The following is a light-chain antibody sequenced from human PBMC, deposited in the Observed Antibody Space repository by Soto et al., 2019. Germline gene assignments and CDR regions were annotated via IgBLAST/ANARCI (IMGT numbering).Light chain of an antibody. Sequence: DIQMTQSPSALSASIGDRVTITCRASQSINIWLAWYQQKPGKAPNLLIYKASSLESGVPPRFSGSGSGTEFTLTISSLQPDDFATYYCQQYHSYSYTFGQGTKLEIK. J-gene: IGKJ2*01. V-gene: IGKV1-5*03. CDR3: QQYHSYSYT. CDR1: QSINIW. CDR2: KAS.